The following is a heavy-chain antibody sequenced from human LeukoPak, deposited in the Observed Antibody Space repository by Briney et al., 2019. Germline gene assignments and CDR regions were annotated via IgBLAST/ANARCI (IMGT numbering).Heavy chain of an antibody. D-gene: IGHD6-19*01. J-gene: IGHJ4*02. CDR3: ARDLGGWSDY. CDR1: GGSISSYY. Sequence: SETLSLTCTVSGGSISSYYWSWIRQPPGKGLEWIGYIYYSGSTNYNPSLKSRVTISVDTSKNQFSLKLSSVTAADTAVYYCARDLGGWSDYWGQGTLVTVSS. CDR2: IYYSGST. V-gene: IGHV4-59*12.